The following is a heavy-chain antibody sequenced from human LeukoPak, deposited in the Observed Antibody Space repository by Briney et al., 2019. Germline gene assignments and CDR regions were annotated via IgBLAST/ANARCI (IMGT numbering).Heavy chain of an antibody. Sequence: ASVKVSFKASGYTFTSYYMHWVRQAPGQGLEWMGIINPSGGSTSYAQKFQGRVTMTRDTSTSTVYMELSSLRSEDTAVYYCARDLYPWYYFDYWGQGTLVTVSS. CDR2: INPSGGST. V-gene: IGHV1-46*01. CDR3: ARDLYPWYYFDY. D-gene: IGHD2/OR15-2a*01. CDR1: GYTFTSYY. J-gene: IGHJ4*02.